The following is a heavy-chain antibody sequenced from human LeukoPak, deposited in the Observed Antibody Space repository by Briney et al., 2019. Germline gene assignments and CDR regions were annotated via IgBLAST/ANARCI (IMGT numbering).Heavy chain of an antibody. Sequence: GASVTVSFKASVGTFINYAISWVRQAPGQGREWMGRIIPILGIANYAQKFQGRVTITADKSTSTAYMELSSLRSEDTAVYYCAREYGGFGEWQNNWFDPWGQGTLVTVSS. CDR3: AREYGGFGEWQNNWFDP. J-gene: IGHJ5*02. CDR2: IIPILGIA. CDR1: VGTFINYA. V-gene: IGHV1-69*04. D-gene: IGHD3-10*01.